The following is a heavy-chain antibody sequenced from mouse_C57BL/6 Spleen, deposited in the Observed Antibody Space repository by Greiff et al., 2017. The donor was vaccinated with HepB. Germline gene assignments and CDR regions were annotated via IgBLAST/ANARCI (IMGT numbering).Heavy chain of an antibody. J-gene: IGHJ2*01. V-gene: IGHV1-15*01. CDR1: GYTFTDYE. D-gene: IGHD1-1*01. Sequence: QVQLQQSGAELVRPGASVTLSCKASGYTFTDYEMHWVKQTPVHGLEWIGAIDPETGGTAYNQKFKGKAILTADKSSSTAYMELRSLTSEDSAVYYCTNYYYGSLFDYWGQGTTLTVSS. CDR2: IDPETGGT. CDR3: TNYYYGSLFDY.